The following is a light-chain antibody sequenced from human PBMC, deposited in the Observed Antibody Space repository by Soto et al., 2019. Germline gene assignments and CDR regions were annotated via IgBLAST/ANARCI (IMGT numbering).Light chain of an antibody. V-gene: IGKV3-15*01. J-gene: IGKJ4*01. Sequence: EIVMTQSPATLSVSPGERATLSCRASQIVSSNLAWYQQKPGQAPRLLIYGASTRATGIPARFSGSGSGTEFTLTIRSLQSEDFAVYYCQQYNNWPPLTFGGGTKVEIK. CDR3: QQYNNWPPLT. CDR2: GAS. CDR1: QIVSSN.